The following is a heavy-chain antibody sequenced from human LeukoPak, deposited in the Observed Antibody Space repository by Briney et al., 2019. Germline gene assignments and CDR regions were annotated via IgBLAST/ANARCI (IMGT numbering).Heavy chain of an antibody. CDR1: GVSISDYH. V-gene: IGHV4-59*01. D-gene: IGHD1-26*01. Sequence: SETLSLTCSVSGVSISDYHWTWIRQPPAKGLEWMGYFSYSGSTRYNPSLKSRVTMSVDTSKNQFSLRLNSVAAADTAVYYCARMYSGTSYYFDFWGQGTLVTVSS. CDR2: FSYSGST. CDR3: ARMYSGTSYYFDF. J-gene: IGHJ4*02.